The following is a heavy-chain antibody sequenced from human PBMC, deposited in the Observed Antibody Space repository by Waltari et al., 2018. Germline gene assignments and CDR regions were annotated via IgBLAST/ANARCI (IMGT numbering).Heavy chain of an antibody. CDR1: GYTFTGYY. CDR2: INPNSGGT. J-gene: IGHJ5*02. D-gene: IGHD2-15*01. V-gene: IGHV1-2*02. Sequence: QVQLVQSGAEVKKPGASVQVSCKASGYTFTGYYMHSVGPAPGQGLEWMGWINPNSGGTNYAQKFQGRVTMTRDTSISTAYMELSRLRSDDTAVYYCARMRYCSGGSCFNWFDPWGQGTLVTVSS. CDR3: ARMRYCSGGSCFNWFDP.